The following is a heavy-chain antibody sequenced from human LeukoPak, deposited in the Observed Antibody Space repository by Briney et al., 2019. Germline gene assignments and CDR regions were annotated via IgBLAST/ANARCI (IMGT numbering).Heavy chain of an antibody. CDR3: ARTNIAARPSYYYMDV. V-gene: IGHV1-69*05. D-gene: IGHD6-6*01. CDR2: IIPIFGTA. CDR1: GGTFSSYA. Sequence: SVKVSCKASGGTFSSYAISWVRQAPGQGLEWMGRIIPIFGTANYAQKFQGRVTITTDESTSTAYMELSSLRSEDTAVYYCARTNIAARPSYYYMDVWGKGTTVTVSS. J-gene: IGHJ6*03.